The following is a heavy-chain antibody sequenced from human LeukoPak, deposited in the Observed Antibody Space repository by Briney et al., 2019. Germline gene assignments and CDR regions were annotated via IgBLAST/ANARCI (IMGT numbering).Heavy chain of an antibody. J-gene: IGHJ3*02. CDR1: GFTFSSYA. D-gene: IGHD5-18*01. CDR2: ISGSGGST. CDR3: AKDLSYSYGRLGAFDI. Sequence: GGSLRLSCAASGFTFSSYAMSWVRQAPGKGLEWVPAISGSGGSTYYADSVKGRFTISRDNSKNTLYLQMNSLRAEDTAVYYCAKDLSYSYGRLGAFDIWGQGTMVTVSS. V-gene: IGHV3-23*01.